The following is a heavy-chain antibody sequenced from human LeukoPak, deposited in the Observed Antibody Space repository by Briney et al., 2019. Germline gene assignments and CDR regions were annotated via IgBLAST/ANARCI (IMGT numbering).Heavy chain of an antibody. V-gene: IGHV1-69*13. D-gene: IGHD3-10*01. CDR3: ARTITMERWYYGMDV. J-gene: IGHJ6*02. Sequence: SVKVSCKASGGTFSSYAISWVRPAPGQGLEWMGGIIPIFGTANYAQKFQGRVTNTADESTSTAYMELSSLRSEDTAVYYCARTITMERWYYGMDVWGQGTTVTVSS. CDR2: IIPIFGTA. CDR1: GGTFSSYA.